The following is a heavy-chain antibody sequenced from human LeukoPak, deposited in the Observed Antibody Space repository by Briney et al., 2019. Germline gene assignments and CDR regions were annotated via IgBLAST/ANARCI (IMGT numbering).Heavy chain of an antibody. D-gene: IGHD2-2*01. V-gene: IGHV3-21*01. CDR3: ARVEEYCSSTSCLYGMDV. CDR1: GFTFSSYS. Sequence: GGSLRLSCAASGFTFSSYSMNWVRQAPGKGLEWVTSISSSSSYIYYADSVKGRFTISRDNAKNSLYLQMNSLRAEDTAVYYCARVEEYCSSTSCLYGMDVWGQGTTVTVSS. CDR2: ISSSSSYI. J-gene: IGHJ6*02.